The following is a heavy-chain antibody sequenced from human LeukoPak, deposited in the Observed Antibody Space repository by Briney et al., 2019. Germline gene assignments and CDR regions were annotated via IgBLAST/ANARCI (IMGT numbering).Heavy chain of an antibody. CDR2: ISYDGSNK. J-gene: IGHJ4*02. CDR1: GFTFSSYA. CDR3: ARGTQADIVVVPAAIRLFDY. Sequence: GGSLRLSCAASGFTFSSYAMPWVRQAPGKGLEWGAVISYDGSNKYYADSVKGRFTISRDNSKNTLYLQMNSLRAEDTAVYYCARGTQADIVVVPAAIRLFDYWGQGTLVTVSS. D-gene: IGHD2-2*02. V-gene: IGHV3-30-3*01.